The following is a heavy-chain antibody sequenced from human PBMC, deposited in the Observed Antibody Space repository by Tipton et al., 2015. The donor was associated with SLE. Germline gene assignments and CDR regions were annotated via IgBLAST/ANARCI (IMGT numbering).Heavy chain of an antibody. Sequence: TLSLTCTVSGGSISSDDYYWTWIRQHPRKGLEWIGHISYSGSTYYNPSLKSRVTISVDTSKNQFSLKLSSVTAADTAVFYCARLREGYNYYYGMDVWGQGTTVTVSS. CDR2: ISYSGST. V-gene: IGHV4-31*03. J-gene: IGHJ6*02. CDR3: ARLREGYNYYYGMDV. D-gene: IGHD1-26*01. CDR1: GGSISSDDYY.